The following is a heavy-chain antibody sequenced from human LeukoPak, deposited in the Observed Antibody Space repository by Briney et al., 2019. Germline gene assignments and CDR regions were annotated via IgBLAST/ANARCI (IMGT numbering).Heavy chain of an antibody. Sequence: GGSLRLSCADSGFTFRRYWMNWVRQAPGKGLEWVANIHQDGDEKHYVDSVKGRFTISRDNARNAVFLEMNSLSAEDTAVYYCAIDSGSYRYFDYWGQGILVMVSS. CDR2: IHQDGDEK. CDR3: AIDSGSYRYFDY. CDR1: GFTFRRYW. D-gene: IGHD1-26*01. J-gene: IGHJ4*02. V-gene: IGHV3-7*01.